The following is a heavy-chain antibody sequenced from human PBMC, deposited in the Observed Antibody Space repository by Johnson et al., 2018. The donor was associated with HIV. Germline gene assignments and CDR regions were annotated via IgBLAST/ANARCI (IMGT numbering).Heavy chain of an antibody. Sequence: VQLVESGGGLVQPGRSLRLSCAASGFNVSSNYMSWVRQAPGKGLEWVSAISGSGGSTYYADSVKGRFTISRDISKNTLYLQMNSLRAEDTAVYYCARDGPSVGIGRGDAFDIWGQGTMVTVSS. CDR2: SGSGGST. J-gene: IGHJ3*02. D-gene: IGHD2-21*01. CDR1: GFNVSSNY. V-gene: IGHV3-66*01. CDR3: ARDGPSVGIGRGDAFDI.